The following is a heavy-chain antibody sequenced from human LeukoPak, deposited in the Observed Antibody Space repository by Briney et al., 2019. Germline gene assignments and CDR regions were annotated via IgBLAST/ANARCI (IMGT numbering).Heavy chain of an antibody. CDR3: TREVSGSSYFDS. D-gene: IGHD1-26*01. CDR2: ITNDGNTR. Sequence: TGGSLRLSCAASGFTFSSYAMSWVRQGPGKGLLWVARITNDGNTRTYVDSVKGRFTISRDNAKNTLYLQMNSLRAEDTAVYYCTREVSGSSYFDSWGQGTLVTVSS. CDR1: GFTFSSYA. J-gene: IGHJ4*02. V-gene: IGHV3-74*01.